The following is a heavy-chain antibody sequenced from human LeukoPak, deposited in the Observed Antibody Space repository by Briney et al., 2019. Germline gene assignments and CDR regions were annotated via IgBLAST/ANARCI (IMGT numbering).Heavy chain of an antibody. Sequence: GGSLRLSCAASGFTFSSYAMTWVRQAPGKGLEWVSAISRSGGDTEYADSVKGRFTISRDNSKNTLYLQMNSLRTDDTAVYYCARESPACGEDCYFDYWGQGTLVTVSS. CDR2: ISRSGGDT. V-gene: IGHV3-23*01. D-gene: IGHD2-21*02. CDR1: GFTFSSYA. CDR3: ARESPACGEDCYFDY. J-gene: IGHJ4*02.